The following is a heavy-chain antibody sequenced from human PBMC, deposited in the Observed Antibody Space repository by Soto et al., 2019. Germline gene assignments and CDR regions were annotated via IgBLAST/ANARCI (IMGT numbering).Heavy chain of an antibody. Sequence: EVQLLDSGGGLVQPGGSLRLSCAASGFTFSTSAMSWVPQAPGKGLEWVSAVSGSGGTPYYADSVRGRFTISRDNSKNTLYLQMNSLRAEDTAIYFCARCTVDTIVTSGWCHYLDPWGQGTLVTVSS. J-gene: IGHJ5*02. V-gene: IGHV3-23*01. D-gene: IGHD6-19*01. CDR1: GFTFSTSA. CDR2: VSGSGGTP. CDR3: ARCTVDTIVTSGWCHYLDP.